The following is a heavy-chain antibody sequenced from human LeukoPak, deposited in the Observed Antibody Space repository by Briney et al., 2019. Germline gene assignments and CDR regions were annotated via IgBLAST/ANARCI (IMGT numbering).Heavy chain of an antibody. Sequence: GGSLRLSCAASGFTFSSYAMSWVRQAPGKGLELVSGISSSGSGGSTYYADSVKGRFTISRDNSKNTLYLQINSVRAEDTAVYYCARAYSSSWYDFWGQGTLVTVSS. V-gene: IGHV3-23*01. CDR3: ARAYSSSWYDF. CDR1: GFTFSSYA. CDR2: ISSSGSGGST. D-gene: IGHD6-13*01. J-gene: IGHJ5*01.